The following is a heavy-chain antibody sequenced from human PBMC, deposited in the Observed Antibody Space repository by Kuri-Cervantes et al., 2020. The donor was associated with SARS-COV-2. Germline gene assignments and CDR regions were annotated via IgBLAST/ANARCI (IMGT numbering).Heavy chain of an antibody. Sequence: ASVKVSCKASGYTFTSHGISWVRQAPGQGLEWMGWISAYNGNTNYAQKLQGRVSMTTDTSTSKPYMELRSLRSDDTAAYYCARGHSALKRELLSFDYWGQGTLVTVSS. V-gene: IGHV1-18*01. CDR3: ARGHSALKRELLSFDY. CDR2: ISAYNGNT. CDR1: GYTFTSHG. D-gene: IGHD1-26*01. J-gene: IGHJ4*02.